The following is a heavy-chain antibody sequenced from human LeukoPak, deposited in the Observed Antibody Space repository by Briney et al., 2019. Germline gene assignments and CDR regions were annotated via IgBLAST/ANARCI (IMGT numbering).Heavy chain of an antibody. D-gene: IGHD3-22*01. Sequence: ASVKVSCKASGYTFTGYYMHWVRQAPGQGLEWMGWINPNSGGTNYAQKFQGRVTMTRDTSISTAYMELSRLRSDDTAVYYCAGGPRITMIVVVLRNAFDIWGQGTMVTVSS. CDR1: GYTFTGYY. CDR3: AGGPRITMIVVVLRNAFDI. CDR2: INPNSGGT. V-gene: IGHV1-2*02. J-gene: IGHJ3*02.